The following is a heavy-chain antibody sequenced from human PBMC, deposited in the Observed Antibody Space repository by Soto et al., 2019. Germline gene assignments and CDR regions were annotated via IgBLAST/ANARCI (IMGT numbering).Heavy chain of an antibody. CDR1: GFPFSSYA. V-gene: IGHV3-23*01. CDR2: ISGSGGNT. Sequence: PGGSLRLSCPSSGFPFSSYAMSWVRQAPGKGLEWVSAISGSGGNTYYADSVKGRFTISRDNSKNTLYLQMSSLRAEDTAVYYCAKSITARPFDYWGQGALVTVSS. D-gene: IGHD6-6*01. CDR3: AKSITARPFDY. J-gene: IGHJ4*02.